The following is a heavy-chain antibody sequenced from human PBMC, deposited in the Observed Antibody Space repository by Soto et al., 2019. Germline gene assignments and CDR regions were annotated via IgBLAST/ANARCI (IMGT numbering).Heavy chain of an antibody. CDR2: IIPIPGIA. V-gene: IGHV1-69*02. Sequence: QVQLVQSGAEVKKPGSSVKLSCKASGGTFSSYTISWVRQAPGQGLEWMGRIIPIPGIANYAQKFQGRVTITADKATSTAYMERSSLSSEDTAVYYCARGGQAAAGYRGNYYYGMDVWGQGTTVTVS. CDR1: GGTFSSYT. J-gene: IGHJ6*02. D-gene: IGHD6-13*01. CDR3: ARGGQAAAGYRGNYYYGMDV.